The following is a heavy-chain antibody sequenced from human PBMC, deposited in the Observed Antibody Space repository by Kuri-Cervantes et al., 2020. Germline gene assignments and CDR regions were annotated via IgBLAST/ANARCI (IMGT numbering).Heavy chain of an antibody. CDR1: GYTFTSSG. CDR3: ARAYLVTMVRGGPYYFDY. Sequence: ASVKVSCKASGYTFTSSGIIWVRQAPGQGLEWMGWISGYNGDTNYAQKLQGRVTITRDTSASTAYMELSSLRSEDTAVYYCARAYLVTMVRGGPYYFDYWGQGTLVTVSS. D-gene: IGHD3-10*01. V-gene: IGHV1-18*01. CDR2: ISGYNGDT. J-gene: IGHJ4*02.